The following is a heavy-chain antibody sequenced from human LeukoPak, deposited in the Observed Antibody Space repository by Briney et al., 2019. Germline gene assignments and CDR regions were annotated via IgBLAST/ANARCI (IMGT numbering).Heavy chain of an antibody. CDR3: ARAPGTTGWYFDY. D-gene: IGHD1-7*01. V-gene: IGHV4-30-2*01. Sequence: SQTVSLTCTVSGGSISSGGYYWSWIRQPPGKGLEWIGYIYHSGSTYYNPSLKSRVTISVGRSKNQFSLKLSSVTAADTAVYYCARAPGTTGWYFDYWGQGTLVTVSS. J-gene: IGHJ4*02. CDR1: GGSISSGGYY. CDR2: IYHSGST.